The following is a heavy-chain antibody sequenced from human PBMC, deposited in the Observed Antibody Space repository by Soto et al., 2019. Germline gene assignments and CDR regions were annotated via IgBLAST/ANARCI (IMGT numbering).Heavy chain of an antibody. Sequence: LHLQESGPGLVKPSETLSLTCTVSGGSVSSNSYYCGWIRQPPGKGLEWIGSIYYSGSTFYNPSRKSRVSLSVDPSKSQCPLRLGSVPAADTAVYYCARLAYGGSSCYWGQGTLVTVSS. CDR3: ARLAYGGSSCY. CDR1: GGSVSSNSYY. CDR2: IYYSGST. V-gene: IGHV4-39*01. J-gene: IGHJ4*02. D-gene: IGHD4-17*01.